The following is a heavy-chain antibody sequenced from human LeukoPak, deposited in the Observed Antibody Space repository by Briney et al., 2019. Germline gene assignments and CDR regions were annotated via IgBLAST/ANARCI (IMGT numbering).Heavy chain of an antibody. CDR2: ISGSGAST. CDR1: GFTFSTYG. D-gene: IGHD4-17*01. V-gene: IGHV3-23*01. Sequence: GGSLRPSCVASGFTFSTYGMNWVRQAPGKGLEWVSTISGSGASTYYADSVKGRFTISRDNSKNTLYLQVNGLRAEDTAVYYCAKDGDQVTVTKVDYWGQATLVTVSS. J-gene: IGHJ4*02. CDR3: AKDGDQVTVTKVDY.